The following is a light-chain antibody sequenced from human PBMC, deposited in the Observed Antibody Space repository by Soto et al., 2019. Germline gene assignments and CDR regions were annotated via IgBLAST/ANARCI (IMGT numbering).Light chain of an antibody. CDR2: DAS. CDR3: MQYNKWPLRT. CDR1: QSVFSK. J-gene: IGKJ1*01. Sequence: EIVLTQSPGTLSVSPGERVTLSCRASQSVFSKLAWYQQKPGQAPTLLIFDASARAPGTPARFSGSGSGTEFTLTINSLQSEDFGVYFCMQYNKWPLRTFGQGTKVDIK. V-gene: IGKV3-15*01.